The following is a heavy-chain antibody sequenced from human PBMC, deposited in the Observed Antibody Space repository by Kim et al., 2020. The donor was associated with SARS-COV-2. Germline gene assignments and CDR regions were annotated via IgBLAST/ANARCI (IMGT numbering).Heavy chain of an antibody. D-gene: IGHD3-10*01. J-gene: IGHJ6*02. CDR3: ARGFRAHYYYYGMDV. Sequence: DSVKGRFTISRDNSKNTLYLQMNSLRAEDTAVYYCARGFRAHYYYYGMDVWGQGTTVTVSS. V-gene: IGHV3-30*07.